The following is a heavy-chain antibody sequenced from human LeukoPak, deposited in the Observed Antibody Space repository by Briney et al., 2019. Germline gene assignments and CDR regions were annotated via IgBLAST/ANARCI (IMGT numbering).Heavy chain of an antibody. CDR1: GGSISSGGYY. V-gene: IGHV4-31*03. J-gene: IGHJ4*02. Sequence: SETLSLTCTVSGGSISSGGYYRSWIRQHPGKGLEWIGYIYYSGSTYYNPSLKSRVTISVDTSKNQFSLKLSSVTAADTAVYYCARGGYCSGGSCYQIADYWGQGTLVTVSS. CDR3: ARGGYCSGGSCYQIADY. CDR2: IYYSGST. D-gene: IGHD2-15*01.